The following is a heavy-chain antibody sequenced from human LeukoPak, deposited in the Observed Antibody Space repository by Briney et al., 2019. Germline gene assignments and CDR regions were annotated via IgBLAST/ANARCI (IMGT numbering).Heavy chain of an antibody. CDR1: GFTFSDYY. CDR3: ARDHWEYSSSWSIAQPYYFDY. J-gene: IGHJ4*02. Sequence: GGSLRLSCAASGFTFSDYYMSWIRQAPGKGLEWVSYISSSGSTIYYADSVKGRFTISRDNAKNSLYLQMNSLRAEDTAVYYCARDHWEYSSSWSIAQPYYFDYWGQGALVTVSS. V-gene: IGHV3-11*01. D-gene: IGHD6-13*01. CDR2: ISSSGSTI.